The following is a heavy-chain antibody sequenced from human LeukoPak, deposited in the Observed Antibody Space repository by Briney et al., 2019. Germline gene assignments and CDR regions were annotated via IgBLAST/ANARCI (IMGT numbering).Heavy chain of an antibody. CDR3: ARHWGYGSSSLGY. V-gene: IGHV4-39*01. CDR1: GGSISSSSYY. CDR2: IYYSGST. D-gene: IGHD6-6*01. J-gene: IGHJ4*02. Sequence: SETLSLTCTVSGGSISSSSYYWGWIRQPPGKGLEWLGSIYYSGSTYYNPSLKSRVTISVDTSKNQFSLKLSSVTAADTAVYCCARHWGYGSSSLGYWGQGTLVTVSS.